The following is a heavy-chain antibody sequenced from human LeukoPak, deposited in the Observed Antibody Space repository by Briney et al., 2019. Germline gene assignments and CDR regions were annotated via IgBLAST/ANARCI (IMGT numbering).Heavy chain of an antibody. CDR3: ARDLFDSSGNYFDY. Sequence: SETLSLTCTVSGGSISSYYWSWIRQPPGKGLEWIGYIYYSGSTNYNPSLKSRVTISVDTSKNQFSLKLSSVTAADTAVYYCARDLFDSSGNYFDYWGQGPLVTVSS. CDR1: GGSISSYY. J-gene: IGHJ4*02. D-gene: IGHD3-22*01. CDR2: IYYSGST. V-gene: IGHV4-59*01.